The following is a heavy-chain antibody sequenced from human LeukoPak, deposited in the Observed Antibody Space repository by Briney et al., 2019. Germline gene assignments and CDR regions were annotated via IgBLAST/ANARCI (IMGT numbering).Heavy chain of an antibody. Sequence: GGSLRLSCVASGFTFSTYWMYWVRQAPGKGLVWVSRIKGDGSKTSYADSVKGRFTVSRDNAKNTLYLQMNSLRAEDTAVYYCARPTGVYDAFDIWGQGTTVIVSS. J-gene: IGHJ3*02. CDR3: ARPTGVYDAFDI. CDR2: IKGDGSKT. D-gene: IGHD6-6*01. CDR1: GFTFSTYW. V-gene: IGHV3-74*01.